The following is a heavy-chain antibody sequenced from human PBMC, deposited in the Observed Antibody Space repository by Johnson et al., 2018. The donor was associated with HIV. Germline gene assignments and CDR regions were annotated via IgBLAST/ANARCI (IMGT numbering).Heavy chain of an antibody. CDR2: LSFDGKNK. D-gene: IGHD5-12*01. CDR3: ASGDDDGF. Sequence: MQLVESGGGVVQPGRSLRLSCAASGFTLTNYPMHWVRQAPGKGLEWVAVLSFDGKNKFYADSVKGRFTISRDNSRNTLYLQMNSLRPEDTAVYYCASGDDDGFWGRGTLVTVSS. CDR1: GFTLTNYP. J-gene: IGHJ4*03. V-gene: IGHV3-30*04.